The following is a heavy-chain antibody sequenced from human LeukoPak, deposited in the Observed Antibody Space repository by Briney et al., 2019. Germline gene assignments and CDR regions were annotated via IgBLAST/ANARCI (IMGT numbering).Heavy chain of an antibody. D-gene: IGHD4-4*01. V-gene: IGHV4-31*03. CDR1: GGSISSGGYY. CDR3: ARGETHDYSNTLDY. Sequence: SQTLSLTCTASGGSISSGGYYWSWIRQHPGKGLEWIGYIYYSGSTYYNPSLKSRVTISVDTSKNQFSLKLSSVTAADTAVYYSARGETHDYSNTLDYWGQGTLVTVSS. J-gene: IGHJ4*02. CDR2: IYYSGST.